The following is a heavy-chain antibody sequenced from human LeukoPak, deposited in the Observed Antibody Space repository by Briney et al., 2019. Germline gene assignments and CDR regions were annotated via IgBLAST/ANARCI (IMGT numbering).Heavy chain of an antibody. CDR1: GGSISSYY. J-gene: IGHJ4*02. V-gene: IGHV4-59*12. CDR2: IYYSGST. D-gene: IGHD3-10*01. CDR3: AREVLYFGDFYFDY. Sequence: SETLSLTCTVSGGSISSYYWSWIRQPPGKGLEWIGYIYYSGSTNYNPSLQSRVTISVDMSKNQFSLKLSSVTAADTAVYYCAREVLYFGDFYFDYWGQGTLVTVSS.